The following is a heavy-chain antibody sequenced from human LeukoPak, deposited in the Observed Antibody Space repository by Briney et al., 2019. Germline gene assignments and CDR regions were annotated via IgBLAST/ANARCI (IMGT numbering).Heavy chain of an antibody. CDR1: GFTFSDHA. CDR3: AKDRRRYCSGGSCSPDY. D-gene: IGHD2-15*01. CDR2: ISYDGSNK. Sequence: GGSLRLSCAASGFTFSDHAMSWVRQAPGKGLEWVAVISYDGSNKYYADSVKGRFTISRDNSKNTLYLQMNSLRAEDTAVYYCAKDRRRYCSGGSCSPDYWGQGTLVTVSS. J-gene: IGHJ4*02. V-gene: IGHV3-30*18.